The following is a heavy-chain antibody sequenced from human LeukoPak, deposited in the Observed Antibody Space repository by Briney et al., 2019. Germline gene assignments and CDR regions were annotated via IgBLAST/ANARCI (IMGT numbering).Heavy chain of an antibody. D-gene: IGHD3-22*01. V-gene: IGHV4-30-4*01. J-gene: IGHJ6*02. Sequence: SETLSLTCTVSGGSISSGDYYWSWIRQPPGKGLEWIGYIYYSGGTYYNPSLKSRVTISVDTSKNQFSLKLSSVTAADTAVYYCARYPYYYDSSGYYHDYYGMDVWGQGTTVTVSS. CDR1: GGSISSGDYY. CDR3: ARYPYYYDSSGYYHDYYGMDV. CDR2: IYYSGGT.